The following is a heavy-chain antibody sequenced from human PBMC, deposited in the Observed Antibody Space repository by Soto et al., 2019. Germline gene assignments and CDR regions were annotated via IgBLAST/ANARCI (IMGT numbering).Heavy chain of an antibody. CDR1: GGSISYNSYY. V-gene: IGHV4-39*02. Sequence: QLKLQESGPGLVKPSENLSLTCSVSGGSISYNSYYWGWIRQPPGKVLEWVGGIFYTGTTYYSPSLTDRVTISVDTSKTSFSLNLTSVTAADTAVYFCARLVVVAPVANAWGQGTLVTVSS. CDR3: ARLVVVAPVANA. CDR2: IFYTGTT. D-gene: IGHD2-2*01. J-gene: IGHJ5*02.